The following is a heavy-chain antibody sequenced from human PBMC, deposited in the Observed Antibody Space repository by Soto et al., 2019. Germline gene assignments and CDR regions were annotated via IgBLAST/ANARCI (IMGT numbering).Heavy chain of an antibody. CDR3: ARRGTYSSGWDY. CDR2: IYAADSNT. D-gene: IGHD6-19*01. V-gene: IGHV5-51*01. CDR1: GYIFTTYW. Sequence: GASLKISCKGSGYIFTTYWIGWVRQMPGKGLEWMGIIYAADSNTRYSPSFQGQVTISADKSISTAYLQWSSLKASDTAMYYCARRGTYSSGWDYWGQGTLVTFSS. J-gene: IGHJ4*02.